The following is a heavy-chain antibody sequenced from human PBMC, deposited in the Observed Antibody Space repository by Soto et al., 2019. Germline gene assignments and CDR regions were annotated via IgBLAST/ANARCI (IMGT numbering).Heavy chain of an antibody. CDR2: ISYDGSNK. CDR3: AKGPAIVLVPAAMNYSSGMYV. Sequence: GGSLRLSCAASGFTFSNAWMNWVRQAPGKGLEWVAVISYDGSNKYYADSVKGRFTISRDNSKNTLYLQMNSLRAEDTAVYYCAKGPAIVLVPAAMNYSSGMYVWGQGTTLTVSS. D-gene: IGHD2-2*01. V-gene: IGHV3-30*18. CDR1: GFTFSNAW. J-gene: IGHJ6*02.